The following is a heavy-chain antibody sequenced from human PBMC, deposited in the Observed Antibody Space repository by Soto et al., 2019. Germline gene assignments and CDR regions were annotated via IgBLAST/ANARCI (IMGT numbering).Heavy chain of an antibody. CDR3: AKGSVVGADYSYGMDV. J-gene: IGHJ6*02. V-gene: IGHV3-23*01. D-gene: IGHD2-2*01. CDR2: VSGSGGSV. Sequence: PGGSLRLFCAAAGFTFTGYAMSWVRQGTGKGLEWVSAVSGSGGSVYYADSVRGRFTISRDNSKNTLYLQVNSLRAEDTAIYYCAKGSVVGADYSYGMDVWGQGTTVTVSS. CDR1: GFTFTGYA.